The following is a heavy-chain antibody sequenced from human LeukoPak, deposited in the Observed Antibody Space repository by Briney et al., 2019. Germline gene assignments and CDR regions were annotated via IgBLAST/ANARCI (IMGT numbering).Heavy chain of an antibody. V-gene: IGHV3-30*02. CDR3: AKINPLAYCGGDCYSTLDY. CDR1: GFSFSRYG. CDR2: IRSDGSQK. J-gene: IGHJ4*02. Sequence: GGSLRLSCAASGFSFSRYGMHWVRQAPGKGLEWVAFIRSDGSQKYYADSVKGRFPISRDNSKNTLYLQMNSLRTEDTAVYYCAKINPLAYCGGDCYSTLDYWGQGTLVTVSS. D-gene: IGHD2-21*01.